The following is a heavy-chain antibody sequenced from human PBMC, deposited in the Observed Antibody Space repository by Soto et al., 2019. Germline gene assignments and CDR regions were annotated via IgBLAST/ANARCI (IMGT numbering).Heavy chain of an antibody. CDR2: ISWNSGSM. Sequence: GGSLRLSCAASGFTFDDYAMHWVRQAPGKGLEWVSGISWNSGSMGYGVSVRGRFTISRDNAKNSLYLQMNSLRPEDTAFYYCTKDNGGYYDSSGNFEYWGQGTLVTVSS. V-gene: IGHV3-9*01. CDR1: GFTFDDYA. D-gene: IGHD3-22*01. J-gene: IGHJ4*02. CDR3: TKDNGGYYDSSGNFEY.